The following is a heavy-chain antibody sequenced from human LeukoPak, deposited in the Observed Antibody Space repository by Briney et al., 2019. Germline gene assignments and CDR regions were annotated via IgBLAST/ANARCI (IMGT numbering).Heavy chain of an antibody. D-gene: IGHD3-22*01. Sequence: PGGSLRLSCAASGFTFSDYYMNWLRQAPGKGLEWVSSISRGGHSIYYADSVKGRFTISRDNAKNSLYLQMNSLRAEDTAVYYCARLLVVVITGDAFDIWGQGTMVTVSS. V-gene: IGHV3-11*04. CDR3: ARLLVVVITGDAFDI. J-gene: IGHJ3*02. CDR2: ISRGGHSI. CDR1: GFTFSDYY.